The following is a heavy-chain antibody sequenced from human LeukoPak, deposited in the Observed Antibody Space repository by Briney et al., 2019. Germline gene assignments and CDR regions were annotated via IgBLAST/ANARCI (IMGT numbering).Heavy chain of an antibody. J-gene: IGHJ4*02. CDR3: AKDKADSSGYYWTFDY. Sequence: PGGSLRLSCAASGFRFSSYGMQWVRQDPGKGLEGVAVISYDGSNKYYADSVKGRFTISRDNSKNALYLQMNSLRAEDTAVYYCAKDKADSSGYYWTFDYWGQGTLVTVSS. CDR2: ISYDGSNK. CDR1: GFRFSSYG. V-gene: IGHV3-30*18. D-gene: IGHD3-22*01.